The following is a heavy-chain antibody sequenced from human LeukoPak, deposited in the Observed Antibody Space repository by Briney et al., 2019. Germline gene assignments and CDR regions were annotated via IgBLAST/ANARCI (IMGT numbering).Heavy chain of an antibody. CDR3: ARCNSRDYYYGVDV. CDR1: GGSLGTYY. Sequence: SETLSLTCTVSGGSLGTYYWSWIRQPPGKGLEWIGYIYYSGSTNSSPSLKSRTSLSVDTSKNQLSLQLTSVTAADTAVYYCARCNSRDYYYGVDVWGPGITVTVSS. CDR2: IYYSGST. J-gene: IGHJ6*02. V-gene: IGHV4-59*01. D-gene: IGHD4-11*01.